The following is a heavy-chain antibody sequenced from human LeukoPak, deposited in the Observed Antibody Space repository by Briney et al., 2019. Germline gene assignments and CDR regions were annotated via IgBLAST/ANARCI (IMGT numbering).Heavy chain of an antibody. CDR3: AKEQDAFDI. CDR1: GFTFSSYG. CDR2: ISYDGSNK. V-gene: IGHV3-30*18. J-gene: IGHJ3*02. Sequence: PGGSLRLSCAASGFTFSSYGMHWVRQAPGKGLEWVAVISYDGSNKYYADSVKGRFTISRDNSKNTLYLQMNSLRAEDTAVYYCAKEQDAFDIWGQGTMVTVSS.